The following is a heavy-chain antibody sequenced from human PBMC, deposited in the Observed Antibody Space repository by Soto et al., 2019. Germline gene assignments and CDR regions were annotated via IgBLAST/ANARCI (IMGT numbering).Heavy chain of an antibody. CDR1: GFTFSSYW. V-gene: IGHV3-7*01. Sequence: EVQLVESGGGLVQPGGSLRLSCAASGFTFSSYWMSWVRQAPGKGLEWVANIKQDGSAKYYVDSVKGRFTISRDNAKNSLYLQMNSLRAEDTAVYYCARQYCSGGGCYEAIDYWGQGTLATVSS. D-gene: IGHD2-15*01. CDR2: IKQDGSAK. J-gene: IGHJ4*02. CDR3: ARQYCSGGGCYEAIDY.